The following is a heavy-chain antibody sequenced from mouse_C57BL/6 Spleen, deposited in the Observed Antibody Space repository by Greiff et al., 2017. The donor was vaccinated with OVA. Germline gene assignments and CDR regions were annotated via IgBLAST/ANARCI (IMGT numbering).Heavy chain of an antibody. V-gene: IGHV5-12*01. CDR1: GFTFSDYY. J-gene: IGHJ3*01. D-gene: IGHD2-4*01. CDR2: ISNGGGST. Sequence: VESGGGLVQPGGSLKLSCAASGFTFSDYYMYWVRQTPEKRLEWVAYISNGGGSTYYPDTVKGRFTISRDNAKNTLYLQMSRLKSEDTAMYYCARRGDYDGFAYWGQGTLVTVSA. CDR3: ARRGDYDGFAY.